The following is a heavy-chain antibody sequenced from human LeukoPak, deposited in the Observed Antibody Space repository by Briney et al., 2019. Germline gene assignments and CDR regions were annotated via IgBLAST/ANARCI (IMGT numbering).Heavy chain of an antibody. J-gene: IGHJ4*02. CDR2: INPNSGGT. V-gene: IGHV1-2*02. Sequence: ASVKVPCKASGYTFTGYYMHWVRQAPGQGLEWMGWINPNSGGTSYAQKFQGRVTMTRDTSISTAYMELSRLRSDDTAVYYCAREGPGEYYDILTGYYFFDYWGQGTLVTVSS. CDR1: GYTFTGYY. CDR3: AREGPGEYYDILTGYYFFDY. D-gene: IGHD3-9*01.